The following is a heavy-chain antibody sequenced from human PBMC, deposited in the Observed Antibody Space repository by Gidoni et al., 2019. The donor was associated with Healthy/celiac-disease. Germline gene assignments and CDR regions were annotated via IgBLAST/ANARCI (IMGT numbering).Heavy chain of an antibody. D-gene: IGHD3-10*01. Sequence: QVQLVESGGGVVQPGRSLRLSCAASGFTFSRYGMHWVRQAPGKGLEWVAVIWYDGSNKYYADSVKGRFTISRDNSKNTLYLQMNSLRAEDTAVYYCARDERYYYGSGSYYHYGMDVWGQGTTVTVSS. CDR3: ARDERYYYGSGSYYHYGMDV. V-gene: IGHV3-33*01. CDR1: GFTFSRYG. CDR2: IWYDGSNK. J-gene: IGHJ6*02.